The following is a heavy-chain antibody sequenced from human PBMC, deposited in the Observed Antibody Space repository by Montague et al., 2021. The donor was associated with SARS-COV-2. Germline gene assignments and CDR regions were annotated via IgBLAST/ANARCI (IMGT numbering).Heavy chain of an antibody. CDR3: ARLRDGVVPSPILGVGPYYSYYYMDV. CDR2: INHGGST. Sequence: SETLSLTCAVHGTSFSGYYWNRIRQPPGKGLEWIGEINHGGSTKYSPSLKSRLTISADTSKNQSSLKLTSVAAADTAVYYCARLRDGVVPSPILGVGPYYSYYYMDVWGRGTTVTVSS. D-gene: IGHD3-10*01. CDR1: GTSFSGYY. J-gene: IGHJ6*03. V-gene: IGHV4-34*01.